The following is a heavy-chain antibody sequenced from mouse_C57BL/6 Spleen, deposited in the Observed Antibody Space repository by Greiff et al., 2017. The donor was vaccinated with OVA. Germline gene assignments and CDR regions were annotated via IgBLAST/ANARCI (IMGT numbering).Heavy chain of an antibody. CDR2: INPSNGGT. V-gene: IGHV1-53*01. CDR3: AREALYGNYLRNYAMDD. J-gene: IGHJ4*01. D-gene: IGHD2-1*01. CDR1: GYTFTSYW. Sequence: QVQLQQPGTGLVKPAASVKLSCKASGYTFTSYWMHWVKQRPGQGLEWIGNINPSNGGTNYNEKFKSKATLTVDKSSSTAYVQLSILTSEVTAVYYCAREALYGNYLRNYAMDDWGQGTSVTVSS.